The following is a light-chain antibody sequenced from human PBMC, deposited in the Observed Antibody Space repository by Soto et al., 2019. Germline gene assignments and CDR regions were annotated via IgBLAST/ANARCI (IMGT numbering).Light chain of an antibody. CDR2: DAS. Sequence: DIQMTQSPSSLSASVGDRVTSTCQASQDISNYLIWYQQKPGKAPKLLIYDASNLETGVPSRFSGSGSGTDFTFTISSLQPEDIATYYCQQYDNLPYTFGQGTKLEIK. CDR1: QDISNY. V-gene: IGKV1-33*01. CDR3: QQYDNLPYT. J-gene: IGKJ2*01.